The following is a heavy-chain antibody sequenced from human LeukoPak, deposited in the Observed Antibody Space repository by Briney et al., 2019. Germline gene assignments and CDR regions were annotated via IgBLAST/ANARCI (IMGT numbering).Heavy chain of an antibody. V-gene: IGHV3-21*01. D-gene: IGHD2-21*02. CDR3: AREGAYCGGDCYDAFDI. CDR2: ISSSSSYI. CDR1: GFTFSSYS. Sequence: PGGSLRLSCAASGFTFSSYSMNWVRQAPGKGLEWVSSISSSSSYIYYADSVRGRFTISRDNAKNSLYLQMNSLRAEDTAVYYCAREGAYCGGDCYDAFDIWGQGTTVTVSS. J-gene: IGHJ3*02.